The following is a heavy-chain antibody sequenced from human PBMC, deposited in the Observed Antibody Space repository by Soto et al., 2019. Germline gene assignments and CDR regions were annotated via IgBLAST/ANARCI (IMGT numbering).Heavy chain of an antibody. V-gene: IGHV1-8*01. CDR3: ARGGLVVHLGYYYYGMDV. D-gene: IGHD2-21*01. J-gene: IGHJ6*02. Sequence: QVQLVQSGAEVKKPGASVKVSCKASGYTFTSYDINWVRQATGQGLEWMGWMNPNSGNTGYAQKFQGRVTMTRNTSLSTVYMELSSLRSEYTAVYYCARGGLVVHLGYYYYGMDVWGQGTTVTVSS. CDR1: GYTFTSYD. CDR2: MNPNSGNT.